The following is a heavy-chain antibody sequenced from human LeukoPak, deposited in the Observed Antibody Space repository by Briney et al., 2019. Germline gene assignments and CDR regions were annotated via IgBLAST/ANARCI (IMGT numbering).Heavy chain of an antibody. CDR1: GYTLTELS. D-gene: IGHD6-13*01. V-gene: IGHV1-24*01. CDR2: FDLEDGET. Sequence: ASVKVSLKVSGYTLTELSMHGLRQPPGKGLEGMGGFDLEDGETIYAQKFQGRVTMTEDTSTDKAYMELSSLRSEDTAVYDCATEAAGLDYWGQGTLVTVSS. CDR3: ATEAAGLDY. J-gene: IGHJ4*02.